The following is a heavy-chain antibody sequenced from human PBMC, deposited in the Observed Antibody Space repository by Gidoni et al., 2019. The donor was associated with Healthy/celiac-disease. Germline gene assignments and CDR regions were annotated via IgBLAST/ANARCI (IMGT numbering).Heavy chain of an antibody. CDR1: GFTFGDYA. J-gene: IGHJ6*02. D-gene: IGHD3-9*01. CDR2: IRSKAYGGTT. V-gene: IGHV3-49*03. CDR3: TRDLKLRYFDWEDYYGMDV. Sequence: EVQLVESGGGLVQPGRSLRLSCTASGFTFGDYAMSWFRQAPGKGLEWVGFIRSKAYGGTTEYAASVKGRFTISRDDSKSIAYLQMNSLKTEDTAVYYCTRDLKLRYFDWEDYYGMDVWGQGTTVTVSS.